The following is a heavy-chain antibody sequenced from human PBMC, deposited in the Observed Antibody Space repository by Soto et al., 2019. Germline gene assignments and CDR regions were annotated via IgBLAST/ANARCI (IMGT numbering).Heavy chain of an antibody. D-gene: IGHD3-10*01. Sequence: EVQLVESGGGLVQPGGSLRLSCAASGFTFSSYDMHWVRQATGKGLEWVSALGTAGDTYYVGSVKGRFTISRENAKNSLYLQMNSLRAGDTAVYYCARDRGQSIDVWGQGTTVTVSS. CDR1: GFTFSSYD. CDR3: ARDRGQSIDV. V-gene: IGHV3-13*04. J-gene: IGHJ6*02. CDR2: LGTAGDT.